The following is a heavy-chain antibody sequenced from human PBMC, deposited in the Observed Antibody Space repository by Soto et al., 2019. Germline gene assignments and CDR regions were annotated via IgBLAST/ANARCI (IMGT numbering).Heavy chain of an antibody. D-gene: IGHD3-10*01. V-gene: IGHV1-3*01. CDR1: GYTFSTYA. J-gene: IGHJ4*02. CDR3: ARDIPRFGGCLDS. CDR2: ISGGNGDT. Sequence: ASVKVSCKASGYTFSTYAIHWVRLAPGQRLEWMGRISGGNGDTRYSQNFQGRVTISRDTSASTAYMELSSLTSEDTAVYYCARDIPRFGGCLDSWGQGTLVTVSS.